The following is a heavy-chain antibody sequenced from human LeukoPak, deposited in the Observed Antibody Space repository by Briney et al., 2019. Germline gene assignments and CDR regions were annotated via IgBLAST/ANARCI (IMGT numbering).Heavy chain of an antibody. CDR3: ARDVGTALVTGDY. V-gene: IGHV4-4*02. D-gene: IGHD5-18*01. CDR1: GGSISSNNW. J-gene: IGHJ4*02. Sequence: SSGTLSLTRGVSGGSISSNNWWSWVRQPPGQGLEWIGEIYHSGSANYNPSLKSRVTISVDKSKNQLSLKLISVTAADTAVYYCARDVGTALVTGDYWGQGTLVTVSS. CDR2: IYHSGSA.